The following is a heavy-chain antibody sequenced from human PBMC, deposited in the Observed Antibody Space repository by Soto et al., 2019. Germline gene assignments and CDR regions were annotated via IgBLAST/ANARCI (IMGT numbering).Heavy chain of an antibody. CDR3: TTNHQWL. CDR1: GFTFINAW. D-gene: IGHD6-19*01. Sequence: EVQLVESGGDLVKPGGSLRLSCAASGFTFINAWMNWVRQAPGKGLEWVGRIKSKIDGETTDYAAPVKGRFTISRDDSKNTLYLQMNSLKTEDTAAYYCTTNHQWLGGQGTLVTVSS. V-gene: IGHV3-15*07. CDR2: IKSKIDGETT. J-gene: IGHJ4*02.